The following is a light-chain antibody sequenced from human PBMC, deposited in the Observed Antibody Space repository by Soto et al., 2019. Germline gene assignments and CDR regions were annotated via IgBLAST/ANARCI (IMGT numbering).Light chain of an antibody. CDR1: QAIRNN. CDR3: RKYYSVPFT. V-gene: IGKV1-27*01. CDR2: AAS. Sequence: DIQMTQSPLSLSASAGDKVTITCRASQAIRNNLAWYQQKPGKVPTLLIYAASTLQSGVPSRFSGSGSGTDFTLTISSLQPEDVATYYCRKYYSVPFTFGPGTKVDIK. J-gene: IGKJ3*01.